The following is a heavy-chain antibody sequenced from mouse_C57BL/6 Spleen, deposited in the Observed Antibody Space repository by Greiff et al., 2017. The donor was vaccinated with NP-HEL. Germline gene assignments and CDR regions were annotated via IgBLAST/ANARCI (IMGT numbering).Heavy chain of an antibody. CDR3: ARDRLYYYGSSPFAY. D-gene: IGHD1-1*01. CDR1: GFTFSSYA. V-gene: IGHV5-4*01. J-gene: IGHJ3*01. CDR2: ISDGGSYT. Sequence: EVKVVASGGGLVKPGGSLKLSCAASGFTFSSYAMSWVRQTPEKRLAWVATISDGGSYTYYPDNVKGRFTISSDNAKNNLYLQMSHLKAEDTAMYYCARDRLYYYGSSPFAYWGQGTLVTVSA.